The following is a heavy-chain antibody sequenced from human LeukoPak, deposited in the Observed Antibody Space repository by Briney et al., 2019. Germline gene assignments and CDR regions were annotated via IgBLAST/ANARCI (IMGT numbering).Heavy chain of an antibody. CDR3: TRDVYSGSHQT. J-gene: IGHJ5*02. V-gene: IGHV3-30*03. CDR1: GFTFSSYG. CDR2: ISYDGINK. Sequence: GGSLRLSCAASGFTFSSYGMHWVRQAPGKGLEWVAVISYDGINKYYADSVKGRFTSSRDNSNNTLYLQMNSLRAEDTAVYYCTRDVYSGSHQTWGQGTLVTVSS. D-gene: IGHD2-21*01.